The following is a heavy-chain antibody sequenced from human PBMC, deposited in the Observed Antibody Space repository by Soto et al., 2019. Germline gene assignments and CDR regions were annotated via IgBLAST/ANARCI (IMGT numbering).Heavy chain of an antibody. V-gene: IGHV4-59*01. J-gene: IGHJ6*02. CDR3: ARARYDSSGYYTYYYGMDV. Sequence: TSETLSLTCTVSGGSISSYYWSWIRQPPGKGLEWIGYIYYSGSTNYNPSLKSRVTISVDTSKNQFSLKLSSVTAADTAVYYCARARYDSSGYYTYYYGMDVWGQGTTVTVSS. CDR2: IYYSGST. D-gene: IGHD3-22*01. CDR1: GGSISSYY.